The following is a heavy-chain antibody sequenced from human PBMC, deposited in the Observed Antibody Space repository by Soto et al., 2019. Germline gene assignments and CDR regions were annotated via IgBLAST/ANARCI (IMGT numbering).Heavy chain of an antibody. CDR3: STMVIFDSSGNKGGY. CDR1: GFTFNNAW. D-gene: IGHD3-22*01. Sequence: EVQLVESGGGVVKPGGSLRLSCAASGFTFNNAWMNWVRQAPGKGLEWVGRIKSKTDGGTTDYAAPVKGRFTISRDDSKNTLYLQMNSLNTEDTAVYYCSTMVIFDSSGNKGGYWGQGTLVTVSS. J-gene: IGHJ4*02. V-gene: IGHV3-15*07. CDR2: IKSKTDGGTT.